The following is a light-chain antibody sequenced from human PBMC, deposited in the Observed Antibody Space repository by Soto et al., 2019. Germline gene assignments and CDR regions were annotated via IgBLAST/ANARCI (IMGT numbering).Light chain of an antibody. CDR3: QQYASSPWT. V-gene: IGKV3-20*01. Sequence: IVLTQSPGTLSLSPGERATLSCRASQSIGDYLAWYQHKPAQAPRLLIYDASKRATGIPARFNGSGSGTDFTLTINRLEAEDFAVYYCQQYASSPWTFGQGTKVDIK. CDR2: DAS. CDR1: QSIGDY. J-gene: IGKJ1*01.